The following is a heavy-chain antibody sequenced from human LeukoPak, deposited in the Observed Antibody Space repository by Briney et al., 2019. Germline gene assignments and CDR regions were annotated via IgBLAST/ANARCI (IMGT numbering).Heavy chain of an antibody. CDR1: GFTFKNDP. J-gene: IGHJ4*02. CDR2: IRSDTKTI. V-gene: IGHV3-48*01. D-gene: IGHD1-7*01. Sequence: PGGSLRLSCAASGFTFKNDPMNWVRQAPGKGLEWVAHIRSDTKTIVYADSVKGRFIISRDNAKNSLSLQMNSLRVEDAAVYYCARDQNYVFDYWGQGTLVTVSS. CDR3: ARDQNYVFDY.